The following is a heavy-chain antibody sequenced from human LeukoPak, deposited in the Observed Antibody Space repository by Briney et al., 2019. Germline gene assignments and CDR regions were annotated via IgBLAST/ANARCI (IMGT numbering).Heavy chain of an antibody. CDR1: GGSISSGDYY. V-gene: IGHV4-30-4*01. CDR2: IYYSGST. D-gene: IGHD3-10*01. Sequence: SETLSLTCTVSGGSISSGDYYWSWIRQPPGKGLEWIGYIYYSGSTYYNPSLKSRVTISVDTFKNQFSLKLSSVTAADTAVYYCARASLLWFGELLPLDYWGQGTLVTVSS. J-gene: IGHJ4*02. CDR3: ARASLLWFGELLPLDY.